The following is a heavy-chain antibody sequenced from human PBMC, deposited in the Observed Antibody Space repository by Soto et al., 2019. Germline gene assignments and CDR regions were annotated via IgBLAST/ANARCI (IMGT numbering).Heavy chain of an antibody. CDR1: GGSITSHY. D-gene: IGHD3-10*01. CDR2: IHHSGST. V-gene: IGHV4-59*08. CDR3: ARQGFGQLHGLVDV. Sequence: PSETLSLTCIVSGGSITSHYCSWFRQPPGKGLEWIGYIHHSGSTSYNPSLKSRVTMSVDTSKNQFSLKVNSVTAADTALYYCARQGFGQLHGLVDVWGPGTTVTVSS. J-gene: IGHJ6*02.